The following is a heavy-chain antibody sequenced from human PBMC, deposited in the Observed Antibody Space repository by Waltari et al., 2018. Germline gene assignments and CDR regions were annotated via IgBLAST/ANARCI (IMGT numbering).Heavy chain of an antibody. Sequence: QSPGWGLVWVSPGNSDGSRTSYSNSVKARFTCSKDNAKNTLYLQMNSLRAEYTAIYYCARGARRTTVTTGWWYFDLWGRGTLVTVSS. D-gene: IGHD4-17*01. J-gene: IGHJ2*01. V-gene: IGHV3-74*01. CDR3: ARGARRTTVTTGWWYFDL. CDR2: GNSDGSRT.